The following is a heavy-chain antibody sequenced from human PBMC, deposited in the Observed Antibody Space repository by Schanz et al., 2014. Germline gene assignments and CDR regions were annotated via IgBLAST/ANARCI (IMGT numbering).Heavy chain of an antibody. CDR2: ISGSGGST. CDR1: GFTFRNYA. Sequence: VQLLESGGGLVQPGGSLKLSCSASGFTFRNYALSWVRQAPGKGLAWVLAISGSGGSTYYADSVKGRFTISRDNSNHTLYLQMNSLRADDTAVYYCAKELYSGSHYGWFDPWGQGTLVTVSS. D-gene: IGHD1-26*01. CDR3: AKELYSGSHYGWFDP. J-gene: IGHJ5*02. V-gene: IGHV3-23*01.